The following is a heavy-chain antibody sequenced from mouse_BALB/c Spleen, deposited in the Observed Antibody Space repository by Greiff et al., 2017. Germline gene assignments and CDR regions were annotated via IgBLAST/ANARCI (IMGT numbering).Heavy chain of an antibody. J-gene: IGHJ3*01. D-gene: IGHD1-1*01. CDR1: GFSLTSYG. CDR3: ARDREVDWFAY. CDR2: IWAGGST. V-gene: IGHV2-9*02. Sequence: QVHVKQSGPGLVAPSQSLSITCTVSGFSLTSYGVHWVRQPPGKGLEWLGVIWAGGSTNYNSALMSRLSISKDNSKSQVFLKMNSLQTDDTAMYYCARDREVDWFAYWGQGTLVTVSA.